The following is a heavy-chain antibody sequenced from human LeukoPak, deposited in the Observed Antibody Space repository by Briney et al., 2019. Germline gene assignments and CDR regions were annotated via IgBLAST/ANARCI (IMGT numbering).Heavy chain of an antibody. D-gene: IGHD3-10*01. CDR1: GGSFSGYY. J-gene: IGHJ5*02. CDR2: INHSGST. CDR3: ARVPEPGSSPYTNWFDP. V-gene: IGHV4-34*01. Sequence: SETLSLTCAVYGGSFSGYYWSWIRQPPGKGLEWIGEINHSGSTNYNPSLKSRVTISVDTSKNQFSLKLSSVTAADTAVYYCARVPEPGSSPYTNWFDPWGRGTLVTVSS.